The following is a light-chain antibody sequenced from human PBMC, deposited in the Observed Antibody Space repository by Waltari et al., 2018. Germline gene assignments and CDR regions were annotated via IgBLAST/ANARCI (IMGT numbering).Light chain of an antibody. CDR3: CSYAGSYTYV. J-gene: IGLJ1*01. V-gene: IGLV2-11*01. CDR2: DVS. CDR1: SSDVGGYDY. Sequence: QSALTQPRSVSGSPGLSVTVSCTGTSSDVGGYDYVSWYQQHPGKPPKIRIYDVSTRPSGVPERFSGSKSGNTASLTISGLQAEDEADYYCCSYAGSYTYVFGTGTKVTVL.